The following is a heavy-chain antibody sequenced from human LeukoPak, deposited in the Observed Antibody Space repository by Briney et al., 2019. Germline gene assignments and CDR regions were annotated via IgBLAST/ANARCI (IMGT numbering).Heavy chain of an antibody. J-gene: IGHJ4*02. CDR2: LRSNGDTA. CDR1: GFTFSSFA. V-gene: IGHV3-23*01. Sequence: GGSLRLCCAASGFTFSSFAMTWVRQAPGTGLEWVSTLRSNGDTAYNADSVKGRFTISRDNSKNTVYLQMNILRVEDTAIYYCARGQELDDGVFDSWGQGTLVTVSA. CDR3: ARGQELDDGVFDS. D-gene: IGHD1-1*01.